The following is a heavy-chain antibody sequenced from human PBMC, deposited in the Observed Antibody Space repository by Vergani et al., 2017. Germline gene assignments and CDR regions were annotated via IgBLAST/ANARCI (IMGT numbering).Heavy chain of an antibody. J-gene: IGHJ4*02. D-gene: IGHD2-15*01. CDR1: GFTFSSYE. Sequence: EVQLVESGGGLVQPGGSLRLSCAASGFTFSSYEMNWVRQAPGKGLEWVSYISSSGSTIYYTDSVKGRFTISIDNAKNSLYLQMNSLRSEDTAVYYCAREPSYCSGGSCYSELDYWGQGALVTVSS. V-gene: IGHV3-48*03. CDR2: ISSSGSTI. CDR3: AREPSYCSGGSCYSELDY.